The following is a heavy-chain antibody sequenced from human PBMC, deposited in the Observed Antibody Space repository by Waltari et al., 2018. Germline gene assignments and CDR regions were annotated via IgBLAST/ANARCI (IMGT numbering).Heavy chain of an antibody. J-gene: IGHJ3*02. CDR1: GGSISSYC. V-gene: IGHV4-59*01. CDR2: IYYSGST. CDR3: ARLGSSWFRSRVAFDI. Sequence: QVQLQESGSGLVKPSETLSLTCPVSGGSISSYCWSWLRKPPGKGLEWIGYIYYSGSTNYNPSLKSRVTISVDTSKNQFSLKLSSVTAADTAVYYCARLGSSWFRSRVAFDIWGQGTMVTVSS. D-gene: IGHD6-13*01.